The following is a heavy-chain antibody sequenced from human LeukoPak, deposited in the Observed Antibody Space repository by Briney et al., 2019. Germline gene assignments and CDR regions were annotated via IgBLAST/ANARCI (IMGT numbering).Heavy chain of an antibody. Sequence: SETLSLTCTVSGGSISSYYWSWIRQPPGKGLEWIGYIYYSGSTNYNPSLKSRVTISVDTSKNQFSLKLSSETAADTAVYYCARHIAAAGLAYYYYGMDVWGQGTTVTVSS. CDR1: GGSISSYY. CDR3: ARHIAAAGLAYYYYGMDV. D-gene: IGHD6-13*01. V-gene: IGHV4-59*08. CDR2: IYYSGST. J-gene: IGHJ6*02.